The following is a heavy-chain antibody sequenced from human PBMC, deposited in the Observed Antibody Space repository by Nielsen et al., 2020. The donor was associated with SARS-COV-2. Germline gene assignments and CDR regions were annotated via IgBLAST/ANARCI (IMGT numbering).Heavy chain of an antibody. D-gene: IGHD1-7*01. V-gene: IGHV3-23*03. CDR3: AATAGPGRNYFDP. J-gene: IGHJ5*02. Sequence: GESLKISCAASGFSLSNYAMSWVRQAPVMGLEYVSLMYSVESGDGSIYYADSVKGRFTISRDTSKNTLFLQMDSLRVDDTAVYYCAATAGPGRNYFDPWGQGTLVTVSS. CDR1: GFSLSNYA. CDR2: MYSVESGDGSI.